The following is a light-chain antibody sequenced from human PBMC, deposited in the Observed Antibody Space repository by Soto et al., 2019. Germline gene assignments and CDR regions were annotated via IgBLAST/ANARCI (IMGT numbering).Light chain of an antibody. V-gene: IGKV3-11*01. CDR2: DTF. CDR3: VQRSTWPWT. Sequence: IVLTQSPATLSLSPGARATLSCRAGQSVSNYLAWYQQKPGQAPRLLIYDTFNRATGIPARFSGSGSGTDFTLTISSLEPEDLAVYFCVQRSTWPWTSAQGTKVEIK. CDR1: QSVSNY. J-gene: IGKJ1*01.